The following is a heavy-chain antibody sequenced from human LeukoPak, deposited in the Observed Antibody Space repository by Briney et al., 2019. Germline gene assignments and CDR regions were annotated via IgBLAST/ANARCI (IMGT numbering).Heavy chain of an antibody. CDR3: ARLELLVGFFDY. CDR1: GFTFSSYA. J-gene: IGHJ4*02. D-gene: IGHD1-7*01. Sequence: GGSLRLSCAASGFTFSSYAMSWVRQAPGKGLEWVSAISGSGGSTYYADSVKGRFTISRDNSKNTLYLQMNSLRAEDTAVYYCARLELLVGFFDYWGQGTLVTVSS. CDR2: ISGSGGST. V-gene: IGHV3-23*01.